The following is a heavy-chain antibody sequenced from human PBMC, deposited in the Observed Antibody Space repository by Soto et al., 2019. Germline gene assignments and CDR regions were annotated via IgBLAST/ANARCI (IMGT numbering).Heavy chain of an antibody. J-gene: IGHJ3*02. CDR2: IYSGGRT. CDR3: ARGNYDSAFDI. V-gene: IGHV3-66*01. Sequence: EVQLVESGGGLVQPGGSLRLSCAASGFTVSNNYMSWVRRAPGKGLECVSVIYSGGRTYYADSVKGRFTISRDNSKNTLYLQMNRLTAEDTAVYYCARGNYDSAFDIWGQGTMVTVSS. D-gene: IGHD3-22*01. CDR1: GFTVSNNY.